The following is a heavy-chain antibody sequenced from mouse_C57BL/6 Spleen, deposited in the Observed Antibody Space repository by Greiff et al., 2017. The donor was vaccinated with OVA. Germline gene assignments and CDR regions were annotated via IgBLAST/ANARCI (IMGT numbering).Heavy chain of an antibody. J-gene: IGHJ2*01. CDR1: GYTFTSYW. V-gene: IGHV1-50*01. CDR2: IDPSDSYT. D-gene: IGHD3-2*02. CDR3: ASGSDHGDY. Sequence: QVQLQQSGAELVKPGASVKLSCKASGYTFTSYWMQWVKQRPGQGLEWIGEIDPSDSYTNYNQKFKGKATLTVDTSSSTAYMQLSSLTSEDSAVYYCASGSDHGDYWGQGTTLTVSS.